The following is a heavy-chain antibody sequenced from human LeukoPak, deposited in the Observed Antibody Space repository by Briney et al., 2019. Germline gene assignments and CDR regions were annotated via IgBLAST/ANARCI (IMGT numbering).Heavy chain of an antibody. V-gene: IGHV3-48*03. CDR1: GFTFSSYE. Sequence: GGSLRLSCAASGFTFSSYEMNWVRQAPGKGLEWVSYISSSGSTIYYADSVKGRFTISRDNAKNSLYLQMNSLRAEDTAVYYCARHRYYYGSGSYYKNYYYYGMDVWGQGTTVTVSS. D-gene: IGHD3-10*01. CDR2: ISSSGSTI. CDR3: ARHRYYYGSGSYYKNYYYYGMDV. J-gene: IGHJ6*02.